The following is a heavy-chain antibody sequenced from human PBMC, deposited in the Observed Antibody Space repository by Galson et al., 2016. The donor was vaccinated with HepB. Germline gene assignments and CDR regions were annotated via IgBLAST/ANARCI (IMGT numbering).Heavy chain of an antibody. V-gene: IGHV3-7*01. CDR1: GFTFSNYW. D-gene: IGHD6-19*01. CDR3: ARANSGPIYYFDY. Sequence: SLRLSCAASGFTFSNYWMSWVRQAPGKGLEWVANIKQDGSEKYYVDSVRGRITISRDNAENSLYLKLNSLRAGDTAVYYCARANSGPIYYFDYWGQGSLVTVSS. CDR2: IKQDGSEK. J-gene: IGHJ4*02.